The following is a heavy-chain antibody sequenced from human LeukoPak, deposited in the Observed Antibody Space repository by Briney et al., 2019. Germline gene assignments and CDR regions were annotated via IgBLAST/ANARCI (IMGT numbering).Heavy chain of an antibody. Sequence: GASVKVSCKASGYTFTSYGISWVRQAPGQGLEWMGAIIPMYGTTNYAQRFQGRVTITADESTSTAYMELSSLRSDDTAVYYCARVGGDSQFDYWGQGTLVTVSS. D-gene: IGHD4-17*01. J-gene: IGHJ4*02. CDR1: GYTFTSYG. V-gene: IGHV1-69*13. CDR3: ARVGGDSQFDY. CDR2: IIPMYGTT.